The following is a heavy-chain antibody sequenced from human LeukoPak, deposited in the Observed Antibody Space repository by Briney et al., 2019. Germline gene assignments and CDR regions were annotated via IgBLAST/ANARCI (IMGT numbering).Heavy chain of an antibody. J-gene: IGHJ4*02. CDR2: IYPEDSET. V-gene: IGHV5-51*01. CDR1: GFSFTSYW. Sequence: GESLKISFKGSGFSFTSYWIAWVRQVPGKGLEWMGIIYPEDSETRYSPSFQGQVTISADTSISTAYLQWSSLKASDSAMYYCVRHGLGSSWFGFDYWGQGTLVTVSS. CDR3: VRHGLGSSWFGFDY. D-gene: IGHD6-13*01.